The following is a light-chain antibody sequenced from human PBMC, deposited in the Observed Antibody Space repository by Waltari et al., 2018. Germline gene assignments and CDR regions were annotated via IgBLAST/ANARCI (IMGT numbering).Light chain of an antibody. V-gene: IGKV3D-15*01. J-gene: IGKJ5*01. CDR1: QRIKNN. CDR2: DAS. Sequence: ETVMTQSPATLSVYPGERATLSCRASQRIKNNLAWYQQKGGQAPRLLLFDASTRATGISARFSGSGYGTEFTLTISSLQSEDFAVYYCQQYDNWPLTFGQVTRLDIK. CDR3: QQYDNWPLT.